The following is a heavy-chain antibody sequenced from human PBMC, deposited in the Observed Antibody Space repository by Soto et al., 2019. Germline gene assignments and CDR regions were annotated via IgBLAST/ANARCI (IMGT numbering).Heavy chain of an antibody. CDR2: IGTAGDT. CDR3: ARADFSSGWYQAGAFDI. Sequence: EVQLVESGGGLVQPGGSLRLSCAASGFTFSSYDMHWVRQATGKGLEWVSAIGTAGDTYYPGSVKGRFTISRENAKNSLYLQMNSLRAGDTAVYYCARADFSSGWYQAGAFDIWGQGTMVTVSS. V-gene: IGHV3-13*01. CDR1: GFTFSSYD. D-gene: IGHD6-19*01. J-gene: IGHJ3*02.